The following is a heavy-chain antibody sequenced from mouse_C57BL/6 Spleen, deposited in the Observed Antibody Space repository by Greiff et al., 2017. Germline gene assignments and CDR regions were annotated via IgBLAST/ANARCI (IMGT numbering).Heavy chain of an antibody. Sequence: EVQLQESGTVLARPGASVKMSCKTSGYTFTSYWMHWVKQRPGPGLEWIGAIYPGNSDTSYNQKFKGKAKLTAVTSASTAYMELSSLTNEDSAVYYCTRGDDYDGPYYYAMDYWGQGTSVTVSS. D-gene: IGHD2-4*01. J-gene: IGHJ4*01. CDR1: GYTFTSYW. CDR3: TRGDDYDGPYYYAMDY. CDR2: IYPGNSDT. V-gene: IGHV1-5*01.